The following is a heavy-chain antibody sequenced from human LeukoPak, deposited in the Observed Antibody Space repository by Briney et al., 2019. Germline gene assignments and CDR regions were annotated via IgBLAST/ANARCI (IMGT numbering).Heavy chain of an antibody. CDR1: GGTFSSYA. CDR2: INPNSGGT. V-gene: IGHV1-2*06. Sequence: ASVKVSCKASGGTFSSYAISWVRQAPGQGLEWMGRINPNSGGTNYAQKFQGRVTMTRDTSISTAYMELSRLRSDDTAVYYRARLTYSSSWKDYWGQGTLVTVSS. D-gene: IGHD6-13*01. J-gene: IGHJ4*02. CDR3: ARLTYSSSWKDY.